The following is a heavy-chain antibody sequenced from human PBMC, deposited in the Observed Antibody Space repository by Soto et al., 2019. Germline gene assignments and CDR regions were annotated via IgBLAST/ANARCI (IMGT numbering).Heavy chain of an antibody. Sequence: EVQLLESGGGLVQPGGSLRLSCAASGFTFSSYAMSWVRQAPGKGLEWVSAISGSGGSTHYADSVKGRFTISRDNSKNTLYLQMQSLRAGDTAVYYCAKPPRGRVTANAFDIWGQGTMVTVSS. D-gene: IGHD2-21*02. CDR2: ISGSGGST. V-gene: IGHV3-23*01. CDR1: GFTFSSYA. CDR3: AKPPRGRVTANAFDI. J-gene: IGHJ3*02.